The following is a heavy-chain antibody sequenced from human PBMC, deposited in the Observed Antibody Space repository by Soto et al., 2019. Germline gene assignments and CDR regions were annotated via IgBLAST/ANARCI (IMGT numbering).Heavy chain of an antibody. V-gene: IGHV3-53*02. CDR1: GFSVSSNY. Sequence: EVQLVETVGGLIQPGGSLRLSCTASGFSVSSNYVSWVRQAPGKGLEWVSVIYTGGSTYYADSVKGRFTLSRDNSKNTVYLQMNSLRAEDTAVYYCARTNYDFRKNYYYGLDVWGQGTTVTVSS. CDR2: IYTGGST. J-gene: IGHJ6*02. D-gene: IGHD3-16*01. CDR3: ARTNYDFRKNYYYGLDV.